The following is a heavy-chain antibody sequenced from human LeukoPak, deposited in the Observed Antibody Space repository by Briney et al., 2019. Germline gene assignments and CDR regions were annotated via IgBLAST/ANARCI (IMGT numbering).Heavy chain of an antibody. CDR1: GFTFSSYS. Sequence: GGSLRLSCAASGFTFSSYSMNWVRQAPGKGLEWVSSISSSSSYIYYADSVKGRFTISRDNAKNSLYLQMNSLRAEDTAVYYCARDLLQWDLFGAFDIWGQGTMVTVSS. CDR2: ISSSSSYI. CDR3: ARDLLQWDLFGAFDI. V-gene: IGHV3-21*01. D-gene: IGHD4-11*01. J-gene: IGHJ3*02.